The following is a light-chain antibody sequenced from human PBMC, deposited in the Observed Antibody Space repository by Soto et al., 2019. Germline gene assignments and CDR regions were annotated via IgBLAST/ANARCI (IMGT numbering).Light chain of an antibody. J-gene: IGKJ1*01. V-gene: IGKV3-15*01. CDR1: QSVSSN. CDR3: QQYNNWPRS. CDR2: GAS. Sequence: EIEVTQSPATLSVSPGERATLSCRASQSVSSNLAWYQQKPGQAPRHLIYGASTRATGIPARFSGSGSGTEFTLTISSLQSEDFAVYYCQQYNNWPRSFGQGTKVDI.